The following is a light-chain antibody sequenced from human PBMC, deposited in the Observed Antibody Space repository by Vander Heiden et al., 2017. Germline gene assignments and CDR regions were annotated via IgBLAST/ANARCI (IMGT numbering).Light chain of an antibody. V-gene: IGKV1-39*01. CDR1: QSISSY. Sequence: DIQMYRSPSSLSASVGDGVTITCRASQSISSYLNWYRQKPAKAPRPLIYAQSNVQSSAPSSCSGSGSGTDFPLTISSLQPEDFASYYRQQGYSTPTFGQGTKVEIK. CDR2: AQS. CDR3: QQGYSTPT. J-gene: IGKJ1*01.